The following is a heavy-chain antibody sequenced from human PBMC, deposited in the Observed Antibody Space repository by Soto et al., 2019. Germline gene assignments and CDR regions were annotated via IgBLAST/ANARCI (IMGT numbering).Heavy chain of an antibody. Sequence: GGSLRLSCAASGFTVSSNYMSWVRQAPGKGLEWVSVIYSGGSTYYADSVKGRFTISRDNSKNTLYRQMNSLRAEDTAVYYCARDERAAAGSDYWGQGTLVTVSS. CDR1: GFTVSSNY. D-gene: IGHD6-13*01. CDR3: ARDERAAAGSDY. V-gene: IGHV3-53*01. J-gene: IGHJ4*02. CDR2: IYSGGST.